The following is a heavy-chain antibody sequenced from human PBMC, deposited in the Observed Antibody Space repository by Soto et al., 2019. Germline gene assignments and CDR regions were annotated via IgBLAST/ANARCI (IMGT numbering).Heavy chain of an antibody. D-gene: IGHD2-2*01. J-gene: IGHJ4*02. V-gene: IGHV4-4*07. CDR3: ARDSPSHCSSTSCHEGHDY. CDR2: IYTSGST. Sequence: SETLSLTCTVSGGSISSYYWSWIRQPAGKGLEWIGRIYTSGSTYYNPSLKSRVTISVDTSKNQFSLKLSSVTAADTAVHYCARDSPSHCSSTSCHEGHDYWGQGTLVTVSS. CDR1: GGSISSYY.